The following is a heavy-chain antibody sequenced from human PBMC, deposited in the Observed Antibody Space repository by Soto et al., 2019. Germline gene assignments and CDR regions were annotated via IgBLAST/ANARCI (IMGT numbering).Heavy chain of an antibody. Sequence: QVQLVQSGAEVKKPGSSVKVSCKASGGTFSSYAISWVRQAPGQGLEWMGGIIPILGTANYGQKFQGRVTITADKSKNTAYMELSSLRSEDTAVYYCARDWTAAAGPTRFDPWGQGTLVTVSS. J-gene: IGHJ5*02. D-gene: IGHD6-13*01. CDR1: GGTFSSYA. V-gene: IGHV1-69*06. CDR3: ARDWTAAAGPTRFDP. CDR2: IIPILGTA.